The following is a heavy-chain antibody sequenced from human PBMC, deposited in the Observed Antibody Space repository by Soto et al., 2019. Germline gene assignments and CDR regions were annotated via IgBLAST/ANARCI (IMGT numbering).Heavy chain of an antibody. Sequence: QVQLVESGGGVVQPGGSLRLSCAASGFTFSNYAIHWVRQAPGKGLELVAIISYDGSNKYYADSVKGRFTISRDNPRNTVHLQMSSLRVEDTAVYYCARDLSRGITMIALEIHYWGQGTRVAVAS. D-gene: IGHD3-22*01. CDR3: ARDLSRGITMIALEIHY. J-gene: IGHJ4*02. CDR2: ISYDGSNK. CDR1: GFTFSNYA. V-gene: IGHV3-30-3*01.